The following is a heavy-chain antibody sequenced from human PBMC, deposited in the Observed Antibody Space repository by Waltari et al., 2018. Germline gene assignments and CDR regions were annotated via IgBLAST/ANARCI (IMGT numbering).Heavy chain of an antibody. J-gene: IGHJ4*02. V-gene: IGHV3-30*18. Sequence: QVQLVESGGGVVQPGRSLRLSCAASGFTFSSYGMHWVRQAPGKGLEWVAVIWYDGSNKYYADSVKGRFTISRDNSKNTLYLQMNSLRAEDTAMYYCAKDKTEGGGDFDYWGQGTLVTVSS. CDR3: AKDKTEGGGDFDY. D-gene: IGHD3-16*01. CDR2: IWYDGSNK. CDR1: GFTFSSYG.